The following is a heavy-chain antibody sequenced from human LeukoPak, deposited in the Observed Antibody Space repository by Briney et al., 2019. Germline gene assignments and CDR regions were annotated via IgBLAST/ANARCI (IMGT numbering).Heavy chain of an antibody. J-gene: IGHJ5*02. V-gene: IGHV4-59*08. CDR3: AKHVKQKPGYFWSGYNRGFYVSWFDP. CDR1: GGSISSYY. CDR2: IYYSGST. Sequence: SETLSLTCTVSGGSISSYYWSWIRQPPGKGLEWIGYIYYSGSTNYNPSLKSRVTISVDTSKNQFSLKLSSVIAADTAVYYCAKHVKQKPGYFWSGYNRGFYVSWFDPGGQGTLVTVSS. D-gene: IGHD3-3*01.